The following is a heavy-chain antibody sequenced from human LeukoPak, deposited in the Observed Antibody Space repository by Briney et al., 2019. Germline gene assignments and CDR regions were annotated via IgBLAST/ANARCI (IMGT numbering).Heavy chain of an antibody. CDR3: AKGKYSSGGVPDY. D-gene: IGHD6-19*01. Sequence: GGSLRLSCAASGFTFSNYGMHWVRQAPGKGLEWVAVIWYDGSNKYYGDSVKGRFTVSRDNSKNTLYLQINSLRGEDTAVYYCAKGKYSSGGVPDYWGQGTLVTVSS. CDR2: IWYDGSNK. CDR1: GFTFSNYG. V-gene: IGHV3-33*06. J-gene: IGHJ4*02.